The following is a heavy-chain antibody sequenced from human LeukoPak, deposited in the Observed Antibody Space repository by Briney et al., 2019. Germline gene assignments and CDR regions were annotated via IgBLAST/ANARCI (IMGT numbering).Heavy chain of an antibody. V-gene: IGHV4-30-4*08. CDR3: AMTPTYSSGCYHSFDY. Sequence: MASETLSLTCTVSGGSISSGDYYWSWIRQPPGKGLEWIGYIYYSGSTYYNPSLKSRVTISVDTSKNQFSLKLSSVTAADTAVYYCAMTPTYSSGCYHSFDYWGQGTLVTVSS. CDR1: GGSISSGDYY. D-gene: IGHD3-22*01. J-gene: IGHJ4*02. CDR2: IYYSGST.